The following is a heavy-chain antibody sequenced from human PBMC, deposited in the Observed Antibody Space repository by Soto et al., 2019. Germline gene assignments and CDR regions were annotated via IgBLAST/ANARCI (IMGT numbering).Heavy chain of an antibody. V-gene: IGHV5-51*01. CDR1: GYSFTSYW. J-gene: IGHJ4*02. D-gene: IGHD6-6*01. Sequence: GESLKISCMGSGYSFTSYWIGWVRQMPGKGLEWMGIIYPGDSDTRYSPSFQGQVTISADKSISTAYLQWSSLKDSDTAMYYCARSSRPHPPDYRGKGTLVTVSS. CDR3: ARSSRPHPPDY. CDR2: IYPGDSDT.